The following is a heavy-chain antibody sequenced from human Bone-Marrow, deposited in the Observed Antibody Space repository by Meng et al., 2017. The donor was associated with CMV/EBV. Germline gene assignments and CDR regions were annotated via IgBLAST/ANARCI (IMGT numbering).Heavy chain of an antibody. J-gene: IGHJ4*02. CDR1: IGSGGYY. CDR2: IHNSGIT. V-gene: IGHV4-31*02. D-gene: IGHD3-22*01. Sequence: IGSGGYYWSWVRQHPGKGLEWIGFIHNSGITYYNPSLKSRVSISVDTSKNQFSLKLTSVTAADTAVYYCARDVYYYGSSGYSGGYFDYWGQGTLVTVSS. CDR3: ARDVYYYGSSGYSGGYFDY.